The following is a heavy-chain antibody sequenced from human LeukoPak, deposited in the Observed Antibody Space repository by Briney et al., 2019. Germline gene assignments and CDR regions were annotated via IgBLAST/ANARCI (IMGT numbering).Heavy chain of an antibody. CDR1: GYTFTGYY. J-gene: IGHJ4*02. V-gene: IGHV1-2*02. CDR2: INPNSGCT. D-gene: IGHD6-13*01. CDR3: ARGQIAAAGTDDY. Sequence: ASVKVSCKASGYTFTGYYMHWVRQAPGQGLEWMGWINPNSGCTNYAQKFQGRVTMTRDTSISTAYMELSRLRSDDTAVYYCARGQIAAAGTDDYWGQGTLVTVSS.